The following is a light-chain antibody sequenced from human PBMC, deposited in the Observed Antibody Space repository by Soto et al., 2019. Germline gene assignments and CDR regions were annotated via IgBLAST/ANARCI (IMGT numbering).Light chain of an antibody. Sequence: QSALTQPASVSGSPGQSITIACTGTSSDVGGYNYVSWYQQHPGKAPKLMIYEVSNRPSGVSNRFSGSKSANTASLTISGLQPEDEADYYCSSYTSTSTMVFGGGTKLTV. V-gene: IGLV2-14*01. CDR1: SSDVGGYNY. J-gene: IGLJ2*01. CDR2: EVS. CDR3: SSYTSTSTMV.